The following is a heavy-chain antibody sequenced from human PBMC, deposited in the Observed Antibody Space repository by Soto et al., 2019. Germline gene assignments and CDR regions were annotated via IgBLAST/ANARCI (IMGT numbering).Heavy chain of an antibody. J-gene: IGHJ6*02. CDR2: IIPIFGTA. CDR3: ARRGYSYGYEVGYYGMDV. V-gene: IGHV1-69*01. CDR1: GGAFSVDP. Sequence: LLNVSWKASGGAFSVDPISWVRKTPGQGLEWMGGIIPIFGTANYAQKFQGRVTITADESTSTAYMELSSLRSEDTAVYYCARRGYSYGYEVGYYGMDVRGQGTTVTGSS. D-gene: IGHD5-18*01.